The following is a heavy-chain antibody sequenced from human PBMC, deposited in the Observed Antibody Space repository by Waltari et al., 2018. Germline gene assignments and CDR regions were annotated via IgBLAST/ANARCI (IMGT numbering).Heavy chain of an antibody. J-gene: IGHJ4*02. CDR1: GGSISNDY. D-gene: IGHD3-10*01. CDR2: IDGGGST. V-gene: IGHV4-4*07. Sequence: QVQLQESGPGLVRPSETLSLTCTVSGGSISNDYWSWIRQPAGKGLEWIGRIDGGGSTNHKPSLASRVTMSVDTSKSQFSLQLRSVTAADTAVYYCARNLLRSYGLIDYWGQGTLATVSS. CDR3: ARNLLRSYGLIDY.